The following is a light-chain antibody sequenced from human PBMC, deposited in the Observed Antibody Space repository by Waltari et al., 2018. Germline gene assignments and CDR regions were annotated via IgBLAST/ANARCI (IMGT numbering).Light chain of an antibody. CDR1: SNDGGGYNY. Sequence: QSALTQPASVSGSPGQSVTIFCAGTSNDGGGYNYVSWYQEYPGQAARGIIYDVSDRPSGVSDRFSGSKSGNTASLTISGLQAEDEADYYCSSQSSNDVVLFGGGTKLTVL. CDR2: DVS. J-gene: IGLJ2*01. CDR3: SSQSSNDVVL. V-gene: IGLV2-14*01.